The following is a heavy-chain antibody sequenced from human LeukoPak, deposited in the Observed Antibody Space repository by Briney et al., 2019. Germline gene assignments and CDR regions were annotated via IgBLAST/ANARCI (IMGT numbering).Heavy chain of an antibody. Sequence: ASVKVSCKASGYTFTSYDINWVRQATGQGLEWMGWMNPNSGNTGYAQKFQGRVTITRDTLISTAYMELSSLRSEDTAVYYCARLQFRVGSCSSSSCRAFDYWGQGTLITVSS. CDR1: GYTFTSYD. J-gene: IGHJ4*02. V-gene: IGHV1-8*03. D-gene: IGHD2-2*01. CDR3: ARLQFRVGSCSSSSCRAFDY. CDR2: MNPNSGNT.